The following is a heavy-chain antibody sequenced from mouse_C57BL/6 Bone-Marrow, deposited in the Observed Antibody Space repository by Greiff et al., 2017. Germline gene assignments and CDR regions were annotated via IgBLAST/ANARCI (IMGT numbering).Heavy chain of an antibody. CDR3: ARGDYDGAMDY. V-gene: IGHV1-64*01. D-gene: IGHD2-4*01. J-gene: IGHJ4*01. CDR2: IHPNSGST. Sequence: QVHVKQPGAELVKPGASVKLSCKASGYTFTSYWMHWVKQRPGQGLEWIGMIHPNSGSTNYNEKFKSKATLTVDKSSSTAYMQLSSLTSEDSAVYYCARGDYDGAMDYWGQGTSVTVSS. CDR1: GYTFTSYW.